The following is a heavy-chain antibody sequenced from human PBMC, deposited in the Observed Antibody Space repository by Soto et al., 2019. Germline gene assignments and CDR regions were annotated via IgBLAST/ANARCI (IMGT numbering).Heavy chain of an antibody. J-gene: IGHJ5*02. CDR1: GASISNQY. V-gene: IGHV4-59*11. Sequence: ETLSLTCSVSGASISNQYGSWMRQSPGKGREWSGLMSNTGIPTYNPSLQGRVNISPDTSNNRISLRLSSVTAADTAVYYCARESAFCGPRCYRNNWFDPWGQGILVTVSS. D-gene: IGHD2-2*02. CDR2: MSNTGIP. CDR3: ARESAFCGPRCYRNNWFDP.